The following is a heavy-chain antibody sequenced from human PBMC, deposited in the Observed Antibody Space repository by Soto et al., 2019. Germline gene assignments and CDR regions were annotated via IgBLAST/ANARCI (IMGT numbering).Heavy chain of an antibody. D-gene: IGHD3-10*01. V-gene: IGHV5-10-1*01. J-gene: IGHJ6*02. Sequence: GESLKISCKVSGYSLISYWISWVRQMPGKGLEWMGRIDPSDSYTNYSPSFQGHVTFSADKSISTAYLQWSSLKASDTAMYYCARRAVHHYGWGSLGPMDVWGQRTTVSGSS. CDR3: ARRAVHHYGWGSLGPMDV. CDR2: IDPSDSYT. CDR1: GYSLISYW.